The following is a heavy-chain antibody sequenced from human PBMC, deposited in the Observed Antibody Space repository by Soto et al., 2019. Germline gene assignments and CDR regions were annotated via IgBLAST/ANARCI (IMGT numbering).Heavy chain of an antibody. D-gene: IGHD2-21*02. CDR3: ARAPPGVTATYYYGLDV. Sequence: SETLSLTCTVSGGSVSSDNYYWSWIRQPPGKGLEWIGYVYNIGTTHYNPSFKSRVTISGDTSKNQFSLRLTSVTAADTAVYYCARAPPGVTATYYYGLDVCGQGTTVTVSS. CDR2: VYNIGTT. J-gene: IGHJ6*02. CDR1: GGSVSSDNYY. V-gene: IGHV4-61*01.